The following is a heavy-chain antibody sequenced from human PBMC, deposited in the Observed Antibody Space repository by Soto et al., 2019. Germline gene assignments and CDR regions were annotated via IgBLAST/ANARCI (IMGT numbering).Heavy chain of an antibody. CDR1: GYIFSDYY. D-gene: IGHD4-4*01. J-gene: IGHJ4*02. V-gene: IGHV1-2*02. Sequence: ASVKVSCKAAGYIFSDYYIHWVRQAPGQGLEWMGWINPDSGGTKYTQQFQGRVTMTRDTSISTAYMELSGLRSDDTAVYYCARKVPDYNFDYRGQGTFVTV. CDR3: ARKVPDYNFDY. CDR2: INPDSGGT.